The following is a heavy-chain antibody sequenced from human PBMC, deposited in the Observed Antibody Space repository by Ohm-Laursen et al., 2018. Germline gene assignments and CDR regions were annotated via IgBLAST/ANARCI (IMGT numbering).Heavy chain of an antibody. CDR3: ARDTGNDYSNYLDY. V-gene: IGHV1-69*13. J-gene: IGHJ4*02. Sequence: ASVKVSCKASGGTFSSYAISWVRQAPGQGLEWMGGIIPIFGTANYAQKFQGRVTITADESTSTAYMELSSLRSEDTAVYYCARDTGNDYSNYLDYWGQGTLVTVSS. CDR1: GGTFSSYA. D-gene: IGHD4-11*01. CDR2: IIPIFGTA.